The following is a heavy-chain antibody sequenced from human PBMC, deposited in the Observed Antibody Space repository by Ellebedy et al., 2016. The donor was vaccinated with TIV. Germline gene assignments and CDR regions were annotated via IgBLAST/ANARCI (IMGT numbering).Heavy chain of an antibody. CDR2: IRSKVNSYAT. CDR3: TRHVDIYWNGGYDY. CDR1: GFTFRGSA. V-gene: IGHV3-73*01. J-gene: IGHJ4*02. D-gene: IGHD1-1*01. Sequence: GGSLRLXXATSGFTFRGSAMHWVRHTSGKGLELVVRIRSKVNSYATAYAASVKGRFTISRDDSKNTAYLQMNSLKTEDTAVYYCTRHVDIYWNGGYDYWGQGTLVTVSS.